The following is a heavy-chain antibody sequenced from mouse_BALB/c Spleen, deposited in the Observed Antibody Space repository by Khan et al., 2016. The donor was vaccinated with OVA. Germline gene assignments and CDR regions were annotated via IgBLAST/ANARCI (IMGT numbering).Heavy chain of an antibody. D-gene: IGHD1-2*01. CDR2: ISSGGHYT. V-gene: IGHV5-6*01. CDR3: TIYTTTARGDYCAMDY. CDR1: GFTFSSYG. Sequence: EVQLVESGGDLVKPGGSLKLSCAASGFTFSSYGMSWVRQTPDKRLEWVATISSGGHYTYFPDSVRGRFTISRDMARDTQDLQMSSLKSEATAKYYCTIYTTTARGDYCAMDYWDQEGSVNVHS. J-gene: IGHJ4*01.